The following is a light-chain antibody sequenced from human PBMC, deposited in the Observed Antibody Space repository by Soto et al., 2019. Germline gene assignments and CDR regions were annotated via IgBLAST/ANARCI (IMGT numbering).Light chain of an antibody. J-gene: IGKJ1*01. V-gene: IGKV1-5*01. Sequence: DIQMTQSPSTLSASVGDRVTISCRASQSFSGMLAWYQQKPGKAPKLLIYDASSLESGVPSRFSGSGSGTEFTLTISSLQPDDFATYYCQQYNSYWTFGQGTKVEIK. CDR2: DAS. CDR3: QQYNSYWT. CDR1: QSFSGM.